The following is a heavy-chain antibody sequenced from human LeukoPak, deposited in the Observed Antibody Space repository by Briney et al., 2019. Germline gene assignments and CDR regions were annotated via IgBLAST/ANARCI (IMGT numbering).Heavy chain of an antibody. CDR3: AKNFQGSWYYFDY. CDR1: GFTFSSYA. Sequence: GWSLRLSCEASGFTFSSYAMSWVRQAPGKGLEWVSSISGSGSDTHCADSVKGRFTISRDNSKNTLYVQMNSLRGEDTAVYYCAKNFQGSWYYFDYWGQGTLVTVSS. J-gene: IGHJ4*02. D-gene: IGHD6-13*01. V-gene: IGHV3-23*01. CDR2: ISGSGSDT.